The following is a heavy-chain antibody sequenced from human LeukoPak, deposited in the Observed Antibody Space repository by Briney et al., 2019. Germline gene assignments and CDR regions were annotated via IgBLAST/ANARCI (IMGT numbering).Heavy chain of an antibody. D-gene: IGHD1-26*01. Sequence: GASVKVSCKASGYTSISYYMHWVRQAPGQGLEWMGIIKPSGGSASYAQKFQGRVTMTRDTSTSTVYMELSSLRSEDTAVYYCAREGGSGSYSYHFDFWGQGAPLTVSS. V-gene: IGHV1-46*01. CDR3: AREGGSGSYSYHFDF. J-gene: IGHJ4*02. CDR1: GYTSISYY. CDR2: IKPSGGSA.